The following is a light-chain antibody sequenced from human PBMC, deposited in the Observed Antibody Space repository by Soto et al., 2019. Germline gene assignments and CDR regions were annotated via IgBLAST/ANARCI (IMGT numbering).Light chain of an antibody. CDR1: QSVSSY. J-gene: IGKJ2*01. CDR3: QQRSNPYT. V-gene: IGKV3-11*01. Sequence: EIVLTQSPATLSLSPGERATLSCRASQSVSSYLAWYQQKPGQAPRLLIYDASNRATGIPARFSGSGSGTDFTLTISSLEPEDFVVYYCQQRSNPYTFGQGTKLEIK. CDR2: DAS.